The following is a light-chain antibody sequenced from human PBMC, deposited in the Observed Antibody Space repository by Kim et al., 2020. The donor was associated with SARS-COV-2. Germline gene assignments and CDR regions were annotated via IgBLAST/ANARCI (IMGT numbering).Light chain of an antibody. CDR3: LVWDSSTYHWV. J-gene: IGLJ3*02. Sequence: SYELTQPPSVSVAPGTTAMVTCGGNNLETKSVHCYQQKPGQAPVLVISYDTDRPSGIPERFSGSKSGNTATLTISRVEAGDEADYYCLVWDSSTYHWVFGGGPQLTVL. CDR2: YDT. CDR1: NLETKS. V-gene: IGLV3-21*04.